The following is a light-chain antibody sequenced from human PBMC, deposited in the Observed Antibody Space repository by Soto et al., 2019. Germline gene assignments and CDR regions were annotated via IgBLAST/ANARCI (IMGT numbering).Light chain of an antibody. J-gene: IGKJ1*01. V-gene: IGKV3-15*01. CDR3: QQYNNWPPT. Sequence: EIVMTQSPATLSSSPGERATLSFMASQSVRSNLAWYQQKPGQAPRLLIYGASTRAAGIPARFSGSGSGTEFTLSIGSLQSEDFAVYYCQQYNNWPPTFGQGTKVDIK. CDR1: QSVRSN. CDR2: GAS.